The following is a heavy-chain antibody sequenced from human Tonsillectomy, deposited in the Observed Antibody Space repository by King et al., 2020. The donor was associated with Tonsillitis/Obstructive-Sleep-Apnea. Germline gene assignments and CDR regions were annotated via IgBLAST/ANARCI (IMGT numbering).Heavy chain of an antibody. CDR3: AKDLQFSSSLDY. CDR1: GFTFDDYA. D-gene: IGHD6-6*01. Sequence: VQLVESGGGVVQPGGSLRLSCAASGFTFDDYAMHWVRQAPGKGLEWVSLISGVGGSTYYADSVKGRFTISRDNSKKSLYLQMNSLRTEEPALYYCAKDLQFSSSLDYWVQRTLVTVSS. J-gene: IGHJ4*02. V-gene: IGHV3-43*02. CDR2: ISGVGGST.